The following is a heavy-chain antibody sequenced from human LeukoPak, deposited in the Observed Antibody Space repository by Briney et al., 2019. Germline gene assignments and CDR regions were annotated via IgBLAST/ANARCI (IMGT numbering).Heavy chain of an antibody. D-gene: IGHD3-3*01. J-gene: IGHJ3*02. CDR2: IIPIFGTA. CDR1: GGTFSSYA. Sequence: SVNVSCKPSGGTFSSYAISWVRQAPGQGLEWMGGIIPIFGTANYAQKLQGRVTITADESTSTAYMEVSSLRSEDTAVYYCARYEYPDYDFWSGYQYVDAFDIWGQGTMVTVSS. CDR3: ARYEYPDYDFWSGYQYVDAFDI. V-gene: IGHV1-69*13.